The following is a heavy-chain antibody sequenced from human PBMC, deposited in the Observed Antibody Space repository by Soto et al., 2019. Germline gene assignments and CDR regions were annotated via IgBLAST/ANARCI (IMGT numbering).Heavy chain of an antibody. D-gene: IGHD2-21*01. J-gene: IGHJ4*02. Sequence: SETLSLTCAVSGGSVSSTNWWTWVRQSPGKGLEWIGEIYHSGTATYNPSLRGRVTISVDRSKNQFSLKLGSVTAADTAVYYCARGNVVAIDYWGQGTLVTVSS. CDR3: ARGNVVAIDY. CDR1: GGSVSSTNW. V-gene: IGHV4-4*02. CDR2: IYHSGTA.